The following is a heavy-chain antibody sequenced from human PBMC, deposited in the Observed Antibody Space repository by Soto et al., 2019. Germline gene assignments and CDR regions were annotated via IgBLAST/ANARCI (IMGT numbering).Heavy chain of an antibody. Sequence: SETLSLTCAVSGDSVSNDNYYWSWIRQPPGKGLEWIGYIYYSGTTNYNSYLKSRLSLSVDMSKNQFSLKLASVTAADTAVYFCARSQRGRTAFTFDYWGQGALGTVSS. V-gene: IGHV4-61*01. CDR3: ARSQRGRTAFTFDY. D-gene: IGHD3-16*01. J-gene: IGHJ4*02. CDR2: IYYSGTT. CDR1: GDSVSNDNYY.